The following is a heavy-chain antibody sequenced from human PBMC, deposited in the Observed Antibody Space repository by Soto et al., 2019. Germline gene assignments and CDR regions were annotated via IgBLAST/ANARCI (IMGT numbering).Heavy chain of an antibody. J-gene: IGHJ3*02. D-gene: IGHD1-26*01. V-gene: IGHV3-30*18. Sequence: QVQLVESGGGVVQPGRSLRLSCAASGFTFSDYGMHWVRQAPGKGLEWVAVISYDGSNKYYADSVKGRFTISRDDSKNTLYLQMNSLRAEDTAVYYCAKSGGSYYMYEAFEIWGQGTMVTVSS. CDR2: ISYDGSNK. CDR1: GFTFSDYG. CDR3: AKSGGSYYMYEAFEI.